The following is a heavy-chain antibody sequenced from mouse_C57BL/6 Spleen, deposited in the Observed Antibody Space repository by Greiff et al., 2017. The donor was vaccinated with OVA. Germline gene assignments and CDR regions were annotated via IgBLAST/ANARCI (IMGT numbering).Heavy chain of an antibody. CDR1: GFTFSSYG. J-gene: IGHJ2*01. Sequence: EVQLVESGGDLVKPGGSLKLSCAASGFTFSSYGMSWVRQTPDKRLEWVATISSGGSYTYYSDSVKGRFTISRDNAKNTLYLQMSSLKSEDTAMYYCARHNTTVDYFDDWGQGTTLTVSS. D-gene: IGHD1-1*01. CDR2: ISSGGSYT. CDR3: ARHNTTVDYFDD. V-gene: IGHV5-6*01.